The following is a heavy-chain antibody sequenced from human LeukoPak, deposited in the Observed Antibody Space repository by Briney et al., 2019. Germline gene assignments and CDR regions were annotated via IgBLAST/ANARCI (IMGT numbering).Heavy chain of an antibody. J-gene: IGHJ5*02. Sequence: ASVKVSCKASGYAFTSCGINWVRQAPAQGLEWMGWISAYNGNTNYAQKLQGRDTMTTDTSTSTAYMELRSLRSDDTAVYYCARDERYQLPPANWFDPWGQGTLVTVSS. CDR3: ARDERYQLPPANWFDP. D-gene: IGHD2-2*01. V-gene: IGHV1-18*01. CDR1: GYAFTSCG. CDR2: ISAYNGNT.